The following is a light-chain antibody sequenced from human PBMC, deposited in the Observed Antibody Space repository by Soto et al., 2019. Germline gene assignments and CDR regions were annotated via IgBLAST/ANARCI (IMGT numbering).Light chain of an antibody. CDR2: TSS. V-gene: IGKV1-39*01. CDR1: QSIRNF. CDR3: QQNYRSPWT. J-gene: IGKJ1*01. Sequence: DIQMTQSPSSLSASVGDRVTITCRTSQSIRNFLNWYQQKPETVPKLLISTSSTLESGAPSRFSGGGSGTDFTLTISNLQPEEFATYFCQQNYRSPWTFGPGTRVEIK.